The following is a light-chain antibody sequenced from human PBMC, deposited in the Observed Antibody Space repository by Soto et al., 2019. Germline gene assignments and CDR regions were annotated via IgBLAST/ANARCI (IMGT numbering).Light chain of an antibody. Sequence: EIQMSQSPSTLSASVGDRVTITCRASQDITHWLAWYQQKPGKAPNLLIYKASLLESGVPSRFSGSGSGTEFTLTINSLQPDDFVTYYCQQYSSYSWTFGQGTKVEIK. V-gene: IGKV1-5*03. CDR3: QQYSSYSWT. J-gene: IGKJ1*01. CDR1: QDITHW. CDR2: KAS.